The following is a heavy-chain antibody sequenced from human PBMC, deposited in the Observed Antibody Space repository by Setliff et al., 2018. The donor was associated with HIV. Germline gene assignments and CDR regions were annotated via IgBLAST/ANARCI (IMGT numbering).Heavy chain of an antibody. Sequence: SETLSLTCTVSGGSISTSSYYWGWVRQPPGKGLEWIGSIYYSGTTNSNPSLKRRVTISVDTSKSQFSLRLSSVTAADTAVYYCARPRLWRDAFDIWGQGAMVTVSS. CDR3: ARPRLWRDAFDI. D-gene: IGHD1-1*01. V-gene: IGHV4-39*07. CDR1: GGSISTSSYY. CDR2: IYYSGTT. J-gene: IGHJ3*02.